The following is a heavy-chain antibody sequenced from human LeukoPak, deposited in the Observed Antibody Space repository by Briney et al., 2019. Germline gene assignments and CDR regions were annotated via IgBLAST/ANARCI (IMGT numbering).Heavy chain of an antibody. CDR3: ARDWYGDYRFDY. Sequence: SVNVSCKASVYTFTSYGISWVRQAPGQGLEWMGWISAYNGKTNYSQKLQGRVPMTTDTSTSTAYMELRSLRSDDQAVYYCARDWYGDYRFDYWGQGTLVPVSS. CDR1: VYTFTSYG. D-gene: IGHD4-17*01. CDR2: ISAYNGKT. J-gene: IGHJ4*02. V-gene: IGHV1-18*01.